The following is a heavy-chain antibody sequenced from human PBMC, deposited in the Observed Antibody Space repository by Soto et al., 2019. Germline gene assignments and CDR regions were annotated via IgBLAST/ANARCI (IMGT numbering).Heavy chain of an antibody. V-gene: IGHV4-34*01. D-gene: IGHD3-10*01. CDR2: INHSGST. J-gene: IGHJ6*02. CDR3: ATRGTNRAYYYGMDV. CDR1: GGSFSGYY. Sequence: ETLSLTCAVYGGSFSGYYWSWIRQPPGKGLEWIGEINHSGSTNYNPSLKSRVTISVDTSKNQLSLKLSSVTAADTAVYYCATRGTNRAYYYGMDVWGQGTTVTVSS.